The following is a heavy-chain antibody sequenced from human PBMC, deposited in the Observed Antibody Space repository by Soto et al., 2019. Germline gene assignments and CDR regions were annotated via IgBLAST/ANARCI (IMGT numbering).Heavy chain of an antibody. CDR2: IWYDGSNK. CDR1: GFTFSSYG. Sequence: GGSLRLSCAASGFTFSSYGMHWVRQAPGKGLEWVAVIWYDGSNKYYADSVKGRFTISRDNSKNTLYLQMNSLRAVDTAVYYCAREYGLGELSLTISFWGQGTLVTVSS. CDR3: AREYGLGELSLTISF. V-gene: IGHV3-33*01. D-gene: IGHD3-16*02. J-gene: IGHJ4*02.